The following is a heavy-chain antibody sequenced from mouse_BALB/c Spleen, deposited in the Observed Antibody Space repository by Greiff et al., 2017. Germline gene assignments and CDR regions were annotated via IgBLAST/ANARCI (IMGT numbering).Heavy chain of an antibody. Sequence: EVQGVESGGGLVKPGGSLKLSCAASGFTFSSHAMSWVRQTPEKRLEWVASISSGGSTYYPDSVKGRFTISRDNARNILYLQMSSLRSEDTAMYYCARRGNYVAGFAYWGQGTLVTVSA. V-gene: IGHV5-6-5*01. CDR3: ARRGNYVAGFAY. D-gene: IGHD2-1*01. J-gene: IGHJ3*01. CDR2: ISSGGST. CDR1: GFTFSSHA.